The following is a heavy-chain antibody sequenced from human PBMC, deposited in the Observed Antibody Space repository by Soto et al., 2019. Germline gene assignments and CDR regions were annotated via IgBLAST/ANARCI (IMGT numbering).Heavy chain of an antibody. CDR3: ARDSRRYSSSWLPPDY. J-gene: IGHJ4*02. D-gene: IGHD6-13*01. CDR2: ISAYNGNT. V-gene: IGHV1-18*04. Sequence: QVQLVQSGAEVKKPGASVKVSCKASGYTFTSYGISWVRQAPGQGLEWRGWISAYNGNTNYAQKLQGRVTMTTDTSTGTAYLDLRSLRADDTAVYYCARDSRRYSSSWLPPDYWGQGTLVTVSS. CDR1: GYTFTSYG.